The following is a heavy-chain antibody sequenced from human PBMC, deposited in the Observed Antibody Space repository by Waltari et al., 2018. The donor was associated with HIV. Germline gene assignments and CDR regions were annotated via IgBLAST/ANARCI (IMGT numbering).Heavy chain of an antibody. Sequence: QVLLQESGPRLVKSSETLSLTCTVSASSISRNYYWGWIRQAPGKGLEWIGSIYRSGTTYYNPSFKTRVTISVNMSKNQYSLKLRSLTAADTAVYYCAGDQDYYDSSGYTSYAFDIWGRGTMIIVSS. J-gene: IGHJ3*02. V-gene: IGHV4-38-2*02. CDR1: ASSISRNYY. D-gene: IGHD3-22*01. CDR2: IYRSGTT. CDR3: AGDQDYYDSSGYTSYAFDI.